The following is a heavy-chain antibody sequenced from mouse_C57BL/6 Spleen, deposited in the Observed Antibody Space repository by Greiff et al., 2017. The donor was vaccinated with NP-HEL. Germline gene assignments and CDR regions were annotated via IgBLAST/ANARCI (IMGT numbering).Heavy chain of an antibody. CDR3: ARIYYDYDGGLGFAY. J-gene: IGHJ3*01. V-gene: IGHV1-81*01. CDR2: IYPRSGNT. CDR1: GYTFTSYG. Sequence: QVQLKQSGAELARPGASVKLSCKASGYTFTSYGISWVKQRTGQGLEWIGEIYPRSGNTYYNEKFKGKATLTADKSSSTAYRELRSLTSEDSAVYFCARIYYDYDGGLGFAYWGQGTLVTVSA. D-gene: IGHD2-4*01.